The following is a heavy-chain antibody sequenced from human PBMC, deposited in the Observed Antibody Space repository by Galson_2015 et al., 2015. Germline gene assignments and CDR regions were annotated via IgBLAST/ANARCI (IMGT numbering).Heavy chain of an antibody. J-gene: IGHJ3*02. Sequence: ISGDSVSSNSAAWNWIRQSPSRGLEWLGRTYYKSKWYNDYAVSVKGRITINPDTSKNQLSLQLNSVTPEDTAVYYCAYGGTVTTYDAFDIWGQGTMVTVS. V-gene: IGHV6-1*01. CDR2: TYYKSKWYN. D-gene: IGHD4-17*01. CDR1: GDSVSSNSAA. CDR3: AYGGTVTTYDAFDI.